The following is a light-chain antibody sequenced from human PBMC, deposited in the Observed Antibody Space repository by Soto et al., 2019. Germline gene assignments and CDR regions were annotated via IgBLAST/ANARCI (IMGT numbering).Light chain of an antibody. CDR3: QQRGT. CDR2: DTS. Sequence: EVVMTQSPATLSVSPGAGATLSCRASQGIGDTLAWYQHKAGQTPRLLIYDTSTRATGVPARFSGSRSGTEFTLTINSLQYEDVSVYYCQQRGTFGQGTKVDIK. V-gene: IGKV3-15*01. J-gene: IGKJ1*01. CDR1: QGIGDT.